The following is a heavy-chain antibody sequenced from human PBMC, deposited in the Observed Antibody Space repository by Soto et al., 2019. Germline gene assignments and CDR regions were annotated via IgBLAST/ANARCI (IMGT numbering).Heavy chain of an antibody. CDR2: ISGSGGST. Sequence: GGSLRLSCAASGFTFSSYAMSWVRQAPGKGLEWVSAISGSGGSTYYADSVKGRFTISRDNSKNTLYLQMNSLRAEDTAVYYCAKGGEDIVVVLSAMGYYYYYGMDVWGQGTTVTVSS. D-gene: IGHD2-2*01. V-gene: IGHV3-23*01. CDR3: AKGGEDIVVVLSAMGYYYYYGMDV. CDR1: GFTFSSYA. J-gene: IGHJ6*02.